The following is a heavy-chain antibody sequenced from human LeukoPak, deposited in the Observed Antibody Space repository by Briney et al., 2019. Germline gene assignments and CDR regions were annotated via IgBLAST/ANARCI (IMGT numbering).Heavy chain of an antibody. J-gene: IGHJ5*02. CDR1: GGSISSYY. CDR2: IYTSGST. Sequence: PSETLSLTCTVSGGSISSYYWSWIRQPAGKGLEWIGRIYTSGSTNCNPSLKSRVTMSVDTSKNQFSLKLSSVTAADTAVYYCARALCGGDCYGENWFDPWGQGTLVTVSS. CDR3: ARALCGGDCYGENWFDP. D-gene: IGHD2-21*02. V-gene: IGHV4-4*07.